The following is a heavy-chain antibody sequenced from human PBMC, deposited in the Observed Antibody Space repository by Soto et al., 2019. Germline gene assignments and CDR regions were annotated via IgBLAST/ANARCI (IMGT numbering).Heavy chain of an antibody. CDR1: GGTFSSYA. V-gene: IGHV1-69*13. J-gene: IGHJ6*02. CDR3: ARDYIPHPSYYYYGMDV. CDR2: IIPIFGTT. Sequence: SVKVSCKASGGTFSSYAISWVRQAPGQGLEWMGGIIPIFGTTNYAQKFQGRVTITADESTSTAYMELSSLRSEDTAVYYCARDYIPHPSYYYYGMDVWGQGTTVTVSS.